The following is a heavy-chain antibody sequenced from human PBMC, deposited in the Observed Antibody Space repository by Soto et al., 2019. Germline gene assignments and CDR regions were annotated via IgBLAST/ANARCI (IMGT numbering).Heavy chain of an antibody. D-gene: IGHD3-10*01. J-gene: IGHJ4*02. CDR3: AKDAWGFGEVDY. CDR2: ISGSGGST. V-gene: IGHV3-23*01. Sequence: EVQLLESGGGLVQPGGSLRLSCAASGFTFSSYAMSWVRQAPGKGLEWVSAISGSGGSTYYADSVKGRFTISRDNAKNTLDLQMNSLRAEDTAVYYCAKDAWGFGEVDYWGQGPLVTVSS. CDR1: GFTFSSYA.